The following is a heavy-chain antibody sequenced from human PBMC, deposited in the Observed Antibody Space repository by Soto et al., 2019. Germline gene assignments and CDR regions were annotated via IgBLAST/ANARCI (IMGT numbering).Heavy chain of an antibody. V-gene: IGHV4-30-4*01. D-gene: IGHD3-3*01. Sequence: SETLSLTCTVSGGSISSGDYYWSWIRQPPGKGLEWIGYIYYSWSTYYNPSLKSRVTISVDTSKNQFSLKLRAVTAADTAVYYCASGDIGYDFWSGYYYYYGMDVWGQGTTVTVS. CDR3: ASGDIGYDFWSGYYYYYGMDV. CDR1: GGSISSGDYY. J-gene: IGHJ6*02. CDR2: IYYSWST.